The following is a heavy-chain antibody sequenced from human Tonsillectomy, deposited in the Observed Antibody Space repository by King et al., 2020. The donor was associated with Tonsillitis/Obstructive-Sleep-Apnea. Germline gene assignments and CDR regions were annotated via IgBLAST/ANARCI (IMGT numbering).Heavy chain of an antibody. V-gene: IGHV4-59*01. CDR3: AREGNDAFDI. CDR1: GDSISSYY. D-gene: IGHD3-10*01. Sequence: VQLQESGPGLVKPSETLSLTCTVSGDSISSYYWSWIRQPPGKGLEWIGYIDYSGSTKYSPSLKSRVIISVDTSKNQFSLNLSSVTAADTAVYYCAREGNDAFDIWGQGTMVTVSS. CDR2: IDYSGST. J-gene: IGHJ3*02.